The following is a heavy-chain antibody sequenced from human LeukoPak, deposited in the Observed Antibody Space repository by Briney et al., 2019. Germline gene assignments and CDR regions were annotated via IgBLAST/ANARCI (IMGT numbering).Heavy chain of an antibody. CDR2: INPSGGST. V-gene: IGHV1-46*01. J-gene: IGHJ5*02. CDR3: ARDRAYYYGSGSYYKYGNHWFDP. Sequence: GASVKVSCKASGYTFTSYYMHWVRQAPGQGLERMGIINPSGGSTSYAQKFQGRVTMTRDTSTSTVYMELSSLRSEDTAVYYCARDRAYYYGSGSYYKYGNHWFDPWGQGTLVTVSS. D-gene: IGHD3-10*01. CDR1: GYTFTSYY.